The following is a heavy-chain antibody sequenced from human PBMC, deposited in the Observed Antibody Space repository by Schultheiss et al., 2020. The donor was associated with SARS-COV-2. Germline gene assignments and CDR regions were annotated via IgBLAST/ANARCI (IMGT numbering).Heavy chain of an antibody. CDR2: IKSKTDGGTT. J-gene: IGHJ3*02. V-gene: IGHV3-15*07. D-gene: IGHD3-22*01. Sequence: GGSLRLSCAASGFTFSNAWMNWVRQAPGKGLEWVGRIKSKTDGGTTDYAAPVKGRFTISRDDSKNTLYLQMNSLKTEDTAVYYCTTDLTVYYYDSSGRRAFDIWGQGTMVTVSS. CDR3: TTDLTVYYYDSSGRRAFDI. CDR1: GFTFSNAW.